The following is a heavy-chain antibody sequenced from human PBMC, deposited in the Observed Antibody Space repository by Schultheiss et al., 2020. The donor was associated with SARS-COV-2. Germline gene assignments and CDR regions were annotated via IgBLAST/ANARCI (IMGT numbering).Heavy chain of an antibody. CDR3: AILSSSFDY. J-gene: IGHJ4*02. D-gene: IGHD6-6*01. CDR2: INPSGGST. CDR1: GYTFTSYY. V-gene: IGHV1-46*01. Sequence: ASVKVSCKASGYTFTSYYMHWVRQAPGQGLEWMGIINPSGGSTSYAQKFQGRVTMTRDTSISTAYMELSRLRSDDTAVYYCAILSSSFDYWGQGTLVTVSS.